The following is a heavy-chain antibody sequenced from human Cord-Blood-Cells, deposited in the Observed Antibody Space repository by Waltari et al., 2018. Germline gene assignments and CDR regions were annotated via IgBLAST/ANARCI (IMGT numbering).Heavy chain of an antibody. V-gene: IGHV4-34*01. CDR3: ARGVGATNYYYYYMDV. D-gene: IGHD1-26*01. CDR2: INHSGST. J-gene: IGHJ6*03. CDR1: GGSFSGYY. Sequence: QVQLQQWGAGLLKPSETLSLTFAVYGGSFSGYYWSWIRQPPGKGLEWIGEINHSGSTNYNPSLKSRVTISVDTSKNQFSLKLSSVTAADTAVYYCARGVGATNYYYYYMDVWGKGTTVTVSS.